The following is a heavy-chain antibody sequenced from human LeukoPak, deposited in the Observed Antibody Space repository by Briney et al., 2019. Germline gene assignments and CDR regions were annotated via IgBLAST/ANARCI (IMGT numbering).Heavy chain of an antibody. V-gene: IGHV3-7*01. D-gene: IGHD6-6*01. CDR2: INEDASKK. J-gene: IGHJ5*02. CDR1: GFTFSNYW. CDR3: ATSTYSSSPS. Sequence: SGGSLRLSCAASGFTFSNYWMIWVRQAPGKGLEWVANINEDASKKYYVDSVEGRFTISRDDAKNSLYLQMNSLRAEDTALYYGATSTYSSSPSWGQGTLVTVSS.